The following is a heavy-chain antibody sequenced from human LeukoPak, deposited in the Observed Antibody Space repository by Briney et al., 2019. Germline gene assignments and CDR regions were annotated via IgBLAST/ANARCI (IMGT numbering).Heavy chain of an antibody. J-gene: IGHJ6*03. CDR2: VSAYNGNT. D-gene: IGHD5-12*01. CDR3: ARDLYSGYDSYYYYYMDV. Sequence: ASVKVSCKASGYTFTSYGISWVRQAPGQGLEWMGWVSAYNGNTNYAQKLQGRVTMTTDTSTSTAYMELRSLRSDDTAVYYCARDLYSGYDSYYYYYMDVWGEGTTVTVSS. CDR1: GYTFTSYG. V-gene: IGHV1-18*01.